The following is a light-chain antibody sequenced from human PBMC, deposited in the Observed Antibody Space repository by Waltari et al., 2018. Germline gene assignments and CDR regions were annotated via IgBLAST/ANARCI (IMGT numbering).Light chain of an antibody. CDR1: QSISSY. CDR3: QQRSTSFT. CDR2: DAS. V-gene: IGKV3-11*01. Sequence: EIVSTQSPATLSLSPGERATLSCRASQSISSYLAWYQQKPGQAPRLLIYDASTRATGIPARFSGSGSVTDFTLTISSLEPEDFALYYCQQRSTSFTFGPGTRVDVK. J-gene: IGKJ3*01.